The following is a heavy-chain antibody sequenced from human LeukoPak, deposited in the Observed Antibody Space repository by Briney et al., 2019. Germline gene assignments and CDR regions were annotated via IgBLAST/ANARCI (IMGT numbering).Heavy chain of an antibody. J-gene: IGHJ4*02. CDR1: GGSISSGGYY. D-gene: IGHD1-7*01. V-gene: IGHV4-31*03. CDR3: AREILETGTTV. Sequence: SETLSLTCTVSGGSISSGGYYWSWIRQHPGKGLAGIGYIYYSGSTYYNPSLKSRVTISVDTSKNQFSLKLSSVTAADTAVYYCAREILETGTTVWGQGTLVTVSS. CDR2: IYYSGST.